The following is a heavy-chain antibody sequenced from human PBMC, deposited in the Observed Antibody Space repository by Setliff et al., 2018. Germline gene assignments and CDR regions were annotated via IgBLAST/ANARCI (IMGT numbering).Heavy chain of an antibody. Sequence: ASVKVSCKASGGTFINYAISWVRQAPGQGLEWMGGIIPIFGTANYAQKFQGRVTITADESTSTAYMELSSLRSEDTAVYYCARVYNPLYHNWFDPWGQGTLVTVSS. J-gene: IGHJ5*02. CDR1: GGTFINYA. D-gene: IGHD1-1*01. CDR2: IIPIFGTA. CDR3: ARVYNPLYHNWFDP. V-gene: IGHV1-69*13.